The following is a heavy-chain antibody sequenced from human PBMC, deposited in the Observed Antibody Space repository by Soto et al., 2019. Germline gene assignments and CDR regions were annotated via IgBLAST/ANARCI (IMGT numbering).Heavy chain of an antibody. CDR1: GHSFRNYD. J-gene: IGHJ5*02. V-gene: IGHV1-8*01. CDR2: MHTKGGET. CDR3: ATDISPALDWFGR. D-gene: IGHD2-2*01. Sequence: SEKGSSTAPGHSFRNYDINWVRHAYRQGREWLGRMHTKGGETGYAPRCQGRVTMTGNTCINTAYMEWSSLRTEDTAVYYCATDISPALDWFGRWRQRTLVTVSS.